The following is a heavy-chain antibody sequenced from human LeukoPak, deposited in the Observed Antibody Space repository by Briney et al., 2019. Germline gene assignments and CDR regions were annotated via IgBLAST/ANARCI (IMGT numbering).Heavy chain of an antibody. D-gene: IGHD3-9*01. CDR3: ARGNYDILTGYYNGPPDY. CDR2: IYSGGST. J-gene: IGHJ4*02. V-gene: IGHV3-66*01. Sequence: QPGGSLRLSCAASGFTVSSNYMSWVRQAPGKGLEWVSVIYSGGSTYYADSVKGRFTISRDNSKNTLYLQMNSLRAEDTAVYYCARGNYDILTGYYNGPPDYWGQGTLVTVSS. CDR1: GFTVSSNY.